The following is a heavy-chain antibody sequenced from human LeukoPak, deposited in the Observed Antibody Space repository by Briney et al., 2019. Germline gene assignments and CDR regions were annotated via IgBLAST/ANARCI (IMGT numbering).Heavy chain of an antibody. CDR1: GYTFTGYY. J-gene: IGHJ4*02. CDR3: ARVQYYYDSSGYYPSDY. V-gene: IGHV1-2*02. CDR2: INPNSGGT. Sequence: ASVKVSCKASGYTFTGYYMHWVRQAPGQGLEWMGWINPNSGGTNYAQKFQGRVTMTRDTSISTAYMELSRLRSDDTAVYYCARVQYYYDSSGYYPSDYWGQGTLVTVSS. D-gene: IGHD3-22*01.